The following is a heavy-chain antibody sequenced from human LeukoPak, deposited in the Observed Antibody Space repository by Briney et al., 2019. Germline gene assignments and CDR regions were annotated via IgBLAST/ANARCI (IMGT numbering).Heavy chain of an antibody. CDR1: GFIVSANY. D-gene: IGHD2-15*01. Sequence: GESLRLSCAASGFIVSANYMSWVRQTPGKGLEWVSIFYSGGATFYVDSVKGRFTISRDNSKNMLYLQMNSLRAEDTAVYCARGRGLDVWGQGTTVTVSS. CDR2: FYSGGAT. V-gene: IGHV3-53*01. J-gene: IGHJ6*02. CDR3: ARGRGLDV.